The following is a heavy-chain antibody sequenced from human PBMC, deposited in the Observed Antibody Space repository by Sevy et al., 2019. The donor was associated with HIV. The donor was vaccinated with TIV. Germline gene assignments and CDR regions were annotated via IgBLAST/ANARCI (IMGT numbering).Heavy chain of an antibody. J-gene: IGHJ4*02. Sequence: GGSLRLSCEASGFTFNDYAMYWVRQAPGKGLEWVAVISYDGSEKYYADSVRGRFTLSRDKSTNTVQLQMNSPRPEDTVVYYCARAPEGFNIKSPDYWGQGTLVTVSS. CDR2: ISYDGSEK. D-gene: IGHD3-3*01. CDR3: ARAPEGFNIKSPDY. V-gene: IGHV3-30-3*01. CDR1: GFTFNDYA.